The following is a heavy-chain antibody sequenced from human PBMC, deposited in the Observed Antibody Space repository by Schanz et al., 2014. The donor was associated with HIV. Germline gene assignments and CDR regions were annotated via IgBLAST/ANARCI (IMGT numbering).Heavy chain of an antibody. V-gene: IGHV3-23*01. Sequence: EVQLLESGGGLVQPGGSLRLSCAASGFTFNTYGMHWVRQAPGKGLEWVSSISESGGRTYYADSVNGRFTISRDNSKNTLYLQMTTLRIDDTAVYYCAKPEYDSRGSSQSHFDYWGQGTLVTVSS. CDR1: GFTFNTYG. J-gene: IGHJ4*02. CDR3: AKPEYDSRGSSQSHFDY. D-gene: IGHD3-22*01. CDR2: ISESGGRT.